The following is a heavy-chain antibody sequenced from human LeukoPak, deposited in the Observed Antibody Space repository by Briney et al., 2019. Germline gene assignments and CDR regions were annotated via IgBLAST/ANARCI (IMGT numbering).Heavy chain of an antibody. CDR1: GGSFSGYY. V-gene: IGHV4-34*01. CDR3: ARDQAYYYDSGRRKFDY. D-gene: IGHD3-10*01. Sequence: SETLSLTCAVYGGSFSGYYWSWIRQPPGKGLEWIGEINHSGSTNYNPSLKSRVTISVDTSKNQFSLKLSSVTAADTAVYYCARDQAYYYDSGRRKFDYWGQGTLVTVSS. J-gene: IGHJ4*02. CDR2: INHSGST.